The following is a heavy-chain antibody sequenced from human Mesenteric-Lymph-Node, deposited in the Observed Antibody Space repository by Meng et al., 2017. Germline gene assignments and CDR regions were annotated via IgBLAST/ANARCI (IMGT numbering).Heavy chain of an antibody. D-gene: IGHD3-10*01. CDR3: ARVPGVWFGELLWDYIF. J-gene: IGHJ4*02. Sequence: GGSLRLSCTASGFTFGDYAMSWFRQAPGKGLEWVAVISYDGSNKYYADSVKGRFTISRDNSKNTLYLQMNSLRAEDTAVYYCARVPGVWFGELLWDYIFWGQGTLVTVSS. V-gene: IGHV3-30*04. CDR2: ISYDGSNK. CDR1: GFTFGDYA.